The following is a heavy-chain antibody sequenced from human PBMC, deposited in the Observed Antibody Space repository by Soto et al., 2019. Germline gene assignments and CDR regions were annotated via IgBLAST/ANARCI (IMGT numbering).Heavy chain of an antibody. D-gene: IGHD3-22*01. Sequence: EVQLLESGGGLVQPGGSLRLSCAASGFTFSSYAMTWVRQAPGKGLEWVSAISGSGGSTYYADSVKGRFTISRDNAKNTLYLQRNSLRAEDTAVYYCAKEYLTYYYDSSGKGYFDYWGQGTLVTVSS. V-gene: IGHV3-23*01. CDR2: ISGSGGST. J-gene: IGHJ4*02. CDR3: AKEYLTYYYDSSGKGYFDY. CDR1: GFTFSSYA.